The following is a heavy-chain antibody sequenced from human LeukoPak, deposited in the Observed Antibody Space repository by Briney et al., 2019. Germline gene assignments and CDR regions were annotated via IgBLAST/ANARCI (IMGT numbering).Heavy chain of an antibody. D-gene: IGHD3-10*01. Sequence: PGGSLRLSCAASGFTFSSYAMHWVRQAPGKGLEWVSGIWYDGRNSYYADPVKGRFTISRDNSNNTLYLQMNSLRAEDTAVYYCARDVHGSGKNWFDPWGQGTLVIVSS. CDR1: GFTFSSYA. CDR3: ARDVHGSGKNWFDP. V-gene: IGHV3-33*08. J-gene: IGHJ5*02. CDR2: IWYDGRNS.